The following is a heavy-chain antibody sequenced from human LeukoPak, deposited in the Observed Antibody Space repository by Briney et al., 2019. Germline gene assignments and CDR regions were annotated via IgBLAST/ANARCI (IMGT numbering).Heavy chain of an antibody. Sequence: SETLSLTCTVSGGSISSSSYYWGWIRQPPGMGLEWIGSIYYSGSTYYNPSLKSRVTMSVDTSKNQFSLKLSSVTAADTAVYYCARHSYAFGYFDHWGQETLVAVSS. CDR2: IYYSGST. CDR3: ARHSYAFGYFDH. V-gene: IGHV4-39*01. CDR1: GGSISSSSYY. J-gene: IGHJ4*02. D-gene: IGHD5-18*01.